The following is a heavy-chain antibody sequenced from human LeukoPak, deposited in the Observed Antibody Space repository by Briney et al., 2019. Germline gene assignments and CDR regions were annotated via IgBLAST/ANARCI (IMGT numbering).Heavy chain of an antibody. CDR2: IYYSGST. CDR1: GGSISSYY. CDR3: ASTRSSGWYLYYFDY. D-gene: IGHD6-19*01. V-gene: IGHV4-59*01. Sequence: PSETLSLTCTVSGGSISSYYWSWIRQPPGKGLEWIGYIYYSGSTNYNPPLKSRVTISVDTSKNQFSLKLSSVTAADTAVYYCASTRSSGWYLYYFDYWGQGTLVTVSS. J-gene: IGHJ4*02.